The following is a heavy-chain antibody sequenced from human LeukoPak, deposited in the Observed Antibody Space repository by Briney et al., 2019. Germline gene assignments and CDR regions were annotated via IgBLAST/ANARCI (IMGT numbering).Heavy chain of an antibody. Sequence: SETLSLTCAVYGGSFSGYYWSWIRQPPGKGLEWIGEINHSGSTNYNPSLKSRVTISVDTSKNQFSLKLSSVTAADTAVYYCARGRYSSSWYNLEYFQHWGQGTLVTVSS. J-gene: IGHJ1*01. CDR2: INHSGST. CDR3: ARGRYSSSWYNLEYFQH. CDR1: GGSFSGYY. D-gene: IGHD6-13*01. V-gene: IGHV4-34*01.